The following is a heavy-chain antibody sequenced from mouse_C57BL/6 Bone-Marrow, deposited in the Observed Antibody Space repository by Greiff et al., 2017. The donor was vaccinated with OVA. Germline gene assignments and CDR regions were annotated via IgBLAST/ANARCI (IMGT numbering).Heavy chain of an antibody. Sequence: EVKLEESGPGLVKPSQSLSLTCSVTGYSITSGYYWNWIRQFPGNNLEWMGYISYDGRNHYNPSLKNRISITRDTSKNQFFLKLNSVTTEDTATYYCARDYGSSTWLAYWGQGTLVTVSA. V-gene: IGHV3-6*01. CDR1: GYSITSGYY. D-gene: IGHD1-1*01. CDR3: ARDYGSSTWLAY. CDR2: ISYDGRN. J-gene: IGHJ3*01.